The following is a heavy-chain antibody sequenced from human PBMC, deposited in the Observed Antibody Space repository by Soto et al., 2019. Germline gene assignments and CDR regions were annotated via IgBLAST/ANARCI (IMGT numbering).Heavy chain of an antibody. J-gene: IGHJ4*02. V-gene: IGHV3-30*15. CDR1: GFTFTSYA. D-gene: IGHD3-16*01. Sequence: GGSLRLSCEASGFTFTSYAMHWVRQAPGKGLEWVAVISYDGINEYYADSVKGRFTISRDNSKNTLFLQMSSLRVEDTAVYYCASARLGVGDFPLIPYLEKWCQETLLKVSS. CDR3: ASARLGVGDFPLIPYLEK. CDR2: ISYDGINE.